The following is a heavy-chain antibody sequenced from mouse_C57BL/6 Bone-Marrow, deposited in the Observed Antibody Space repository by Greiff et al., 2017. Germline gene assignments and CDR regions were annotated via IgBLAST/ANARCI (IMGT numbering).Heavy chain of an antibody. J-gene: IGHJ4*01. CDR1: GFNIKDYY. D-gene: IGHD1-1*01. CDR2: IDPEDGDT. Sequence: EVKLMESGAELVRPGASVKLSCTASGFNIKDYYMHWVKQRPEQGLEWIGRIDPEDGDTEYAPKFQGKATMTAETSSNTSYLQLSSLTSEDTAVYYCTTRFGYYGRYYAMDYWGQGTSVTVSS. V-gene: IGHV14-1*01. CDR3: TTRFGYYGRYYAMDY.